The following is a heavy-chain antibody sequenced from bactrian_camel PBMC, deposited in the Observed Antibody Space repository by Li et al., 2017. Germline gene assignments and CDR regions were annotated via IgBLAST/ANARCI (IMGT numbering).Heavy chain of an antibody. CDR3: AASATCPPLYALASWNYKF. Sequence: HVQLVESGGGSVRPGGSLRLSCAAPVDSFYCMGWYRQAPGMEREAVAAIDTDGAVKYADSVKGRFTISKDNRKNILYLQMNSLTPGDTAMYYCAASATCPPLYALASWNYKFWGQGTQVTVS. CDR1: VDSFYC. V-gene: IGHV3S53*01. J-gene: IGHJ4*01. D-gene: IGHD6*01. CDR2: IDTDGAV.